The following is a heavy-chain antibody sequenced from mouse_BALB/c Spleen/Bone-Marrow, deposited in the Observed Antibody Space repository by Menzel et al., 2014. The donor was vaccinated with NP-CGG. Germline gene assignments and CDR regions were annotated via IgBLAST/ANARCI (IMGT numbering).Heavy chain of an antibody. CDR3: ARTGNLAWFAY. CDR2: IYPGDGDT. J-gene: IGHJ3*01. V-gene: IGHV1-80*01. CDR1: GYVFSSYW. Sequence: VKLMESGAELVRPGSSVKISCKASGYVFSSYWMNWVKQRPGQGLEWIGQIYPGDGDTNYNGKFKGKATLTADKSSSTAYMQLSSLTSEDSAVYFCARTGNLAWFAYWGQGTLVTVSA. D-gene: IGHD2-1*01.